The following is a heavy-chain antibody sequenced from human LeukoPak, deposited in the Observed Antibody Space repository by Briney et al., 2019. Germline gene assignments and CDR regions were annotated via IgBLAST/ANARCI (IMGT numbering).Heavy chain of an antibody. CDR2: IWSDGTDK. Sequence: GGSLRLSCATSGFTFSHYGMHWVRQAPGKGLEWVAVIWSDGTDKYYGDSVKGRFTISRGNSKNTVYLQMNSLRVEDTAVYYCAKDAQRGFDFSNSLESWGQGTLVTVSS. J-gene: IGHJ4*02. V-gene: IGHV3-33*06. CDR1: GFTFSHYG. CDR3: AKDAQRGFDFSNSLES. D-gene: IGHD4-11*01.